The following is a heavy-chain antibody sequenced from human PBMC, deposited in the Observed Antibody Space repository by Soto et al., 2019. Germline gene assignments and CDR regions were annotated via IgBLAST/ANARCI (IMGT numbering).Heavy chain of an antibody. J-gene: IGHJ5*02. CDR3: ARETYRITGTGFDP. CDR1: GFTFSSYS. V-gene: IGHV3-21*01. D-gene: IGHD1-20*01. Sequence: GGSLRLSCAASGFTFSSYSMNWVRQAPGKGLEWVSSISSSSSYIYYADSVKGRFTISRDNAKNSLYLQMNSLRAEDTAVYYCARETYRITGTGFDPWXQGTLVTVSS. CDR2: ISSSSSYI.